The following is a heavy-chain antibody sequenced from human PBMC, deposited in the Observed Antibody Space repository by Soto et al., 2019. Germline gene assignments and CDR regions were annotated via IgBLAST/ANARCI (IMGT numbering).Heavy chain of an antibody. CDR1: GFTFTTYA. CDR3: ARDQCFGGGRSCYYFEF. Sequence: QVQLVESGGGVVQPGRSLRLSCAASGFTFTTYAIHWVRQAPGKGLEWVAVISNDGRGKYYADSVKGRFTISRDNSKNTLYLQMNSLRSDDTAVYYCARDQCFGGGRSCYYFEFWGQGTLVTVYS. D-gene: IGHD2-15*01. J-gene: IGHJ4*02. V-gene: IGHV3-30*04. CDR2: ISNDGRGK.